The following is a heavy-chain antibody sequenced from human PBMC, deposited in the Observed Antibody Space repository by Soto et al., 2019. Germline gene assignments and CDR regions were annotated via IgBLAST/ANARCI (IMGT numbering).Heavy chain of an antibody. CDR2: IYYNGSI. Sequence: SDTLSLTCPFSGDSITTYGVSWIRQPPGNGLEWIGDIYYNGSIYYNPPLRGRLTISVDKSKNQFSLTLTSVTAADTAVYYCARHNYYSNHYNYGMDVWGQGTTVNVSS. V-gene: IGHV4-59*08. J-gene: IGHJ6*02. CDR3: ARHNYYSNHYNYGMDV. CDR1: GDSITTYG. D-gene: IGHD4-4*01.